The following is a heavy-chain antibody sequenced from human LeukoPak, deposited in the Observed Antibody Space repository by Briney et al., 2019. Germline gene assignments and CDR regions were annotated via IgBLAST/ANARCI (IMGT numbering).Heavy chain of an antibody. CDR2: INHSGST. Sequence: SETLSLTCAVYGGSFSGYYWSWIRQPPGKGLEWIGEINHSGSTNYNPSLKSRVTISVDTSKNQFSLKLSSVTAADTAVYYCAREFYDFWSGNWFDPWGQGTLVTVSS. J-gene: IGHJ5*02. CDR3: AREFYDFWSGNWFDP. V-gene: IGHV4-34*01. CDR1: GGSFSGYY. D-gene: IGHD3-3*01.